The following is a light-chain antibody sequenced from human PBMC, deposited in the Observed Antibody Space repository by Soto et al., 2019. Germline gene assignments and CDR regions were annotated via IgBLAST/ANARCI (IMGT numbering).Light chain of an antibody. CDR2: DAS. CDR1: QSISSW. Sequence: IHMTQSPSTLSASVGDQVTITYRSSQSISSWLAWYQQKPGKATKLLIYDASSLESGVPSRFSGSGSGTEFTLTSSSLQPDDFATYYCQQYNSYLWTFGQGTKVDIK. J-gene: IGKJ1*01. CDR3: QQYNSYLWT. V-gene: IGKV1-5*01.